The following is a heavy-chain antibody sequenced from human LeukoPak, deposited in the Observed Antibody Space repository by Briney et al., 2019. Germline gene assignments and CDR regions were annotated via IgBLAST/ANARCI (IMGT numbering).Heavy chain of an antibody. J-gene: IGHJ4*02. CDR3: ARDPIVKYYYDSSGYHDY. Sequence: SETLSLTCTVSGGSISSSSYYWGWIRQPPGKGLEWIGSIYYSGSTYYNPSLKSRVTISVDKSKNQFSLKLSSVTAADTAVYYCARDPIVKYYYDSSGYHDYWGQGTLVTVSS. CDR1: GGSISSSSYY. CDR2: IYYSGST. D-gene: IGHD3-22*01. V-gene: IGHV4-39*07.